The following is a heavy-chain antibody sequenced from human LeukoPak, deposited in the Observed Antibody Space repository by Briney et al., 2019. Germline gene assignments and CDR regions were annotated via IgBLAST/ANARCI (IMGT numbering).Heavy chain of an antibody. J-gene: IGHJ4*02. CDR1: GFTFSSYG. V-gene: IGHV3-30*02. CDR2: IRYDGSNK. D-gene: IGHD4-17*01. Sequence: GGSLRLSCAASGFTFSSYGMHWVRQAPGKGLEWVAFIRYDGSNKYYADSVKGRFTISRDNSKNTLYLQMNSLRAEDTAIYYCAKDLTTVTSQGDYWGQGTLVTVSS. CDR3: AKDLTTVTSQGDY.